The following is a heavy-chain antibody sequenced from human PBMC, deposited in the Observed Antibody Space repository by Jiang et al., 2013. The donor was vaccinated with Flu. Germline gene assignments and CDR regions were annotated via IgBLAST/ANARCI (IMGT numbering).Heavy chain of an antibody. CDR2: IIPILNLT. CDR3: ARERGATLSSLDAFEI. Sequence: SWLIQAPGQGLEWMGRIIPILNLTTYAQSFQGRVTITADISSTTAYMELSSLKSEDTAVYYCARERGATLSSLDAFEIWGQGTMVTVSS. D-gene: IGHD1-26*01. J-gene: IGHJ3*02. V-gene: IGHV1-69*04.